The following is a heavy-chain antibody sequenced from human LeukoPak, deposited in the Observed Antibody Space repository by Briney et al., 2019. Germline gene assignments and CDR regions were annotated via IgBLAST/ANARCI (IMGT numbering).Heavy chain of an antibody. D-gene: IGHD2-2*01. CDR1: EYTFSSYS. CDR3: ARGSCSSTSCFMDV. CDR2: INAGKGNT. Sequence: ASVKVSCKASEYTFSSYSIHWVRQAPGQRLEWMGWINAGKGNTKYSQNLQGRVTVTGDTSASIAYMELSSLTSEDTAVYYCARGSCSSTSCFMDVWGQGTTVTVSS. J-gene: IGHJ6*02. V-gene: IGHV1-3*01.